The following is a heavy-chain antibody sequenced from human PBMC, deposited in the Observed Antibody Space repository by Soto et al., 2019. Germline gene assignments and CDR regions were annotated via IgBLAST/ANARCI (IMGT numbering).Heavy chain of an antibody. Sequence: GGSLRLSCAASGFTFSNACMNWVRQAPGKGLEWVGRIKSKTDCGITDYAANVKGRFPISRVDSKSTLYLQMNSLKTEDTAVYYCTADRSLYYYYYGMDVWGQGTTVTVSS. V-gene: IGHV3-15*07. CDR2: IKSKTDCGIT. D-gene: IGHD1-26*01. CDR1: GFTFSNAC. CDR3: TADRSLYYYYYGMDV. J-gene: IGHJ6*02.